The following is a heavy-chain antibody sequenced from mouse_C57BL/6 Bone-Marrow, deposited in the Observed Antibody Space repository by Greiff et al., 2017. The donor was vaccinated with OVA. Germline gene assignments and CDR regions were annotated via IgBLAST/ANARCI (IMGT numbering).Heavy chain of an antibody. J-gene: IGHJ4*01. V-gene: IGHV1-82*01. CDR2: IYPGDGDT. CDR3: AKGWLLPHYYAMDY. CDR1: GYAFSSSW. Sequence: VQRVESGPDLVKPGASVKISCKASGYAFSSSWMNWVKQRPGKGLEWIGRIYPGDGDTNYNGKFKGKATLTADKSSSTAYMQLSSLTSEDSAVYFCAKGWLLPHYYAMDYWGQGTSVTVSS. D-gene: IGHD2-3*01.